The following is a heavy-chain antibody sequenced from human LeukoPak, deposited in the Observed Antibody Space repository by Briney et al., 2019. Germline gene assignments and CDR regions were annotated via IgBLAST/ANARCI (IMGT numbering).Heavy chain of an antibody. CDR3: ARGLYYYGSVSGWFDP. V-gene: IGHV4-59*01. CDR2: IYYSGST. D-gene: IGHD3-10*01. CDR1: GGSISSYY. J-gene: IGHJ5*02. Sequence: SETLSLTCTVSGGSISSYYWSWIRQPPGKGLEWIGYIYYSGSTNYNPSLKSRVTISVDTSKNQFSLKLSSVTAADTAVYYCARGLYYYGSVSGWFDPWGQGTPVTVSS.